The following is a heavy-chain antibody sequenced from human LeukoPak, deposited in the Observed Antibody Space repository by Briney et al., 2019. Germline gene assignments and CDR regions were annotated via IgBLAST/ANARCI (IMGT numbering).Heavy chain of an antibody. Sequence: SETLSLTCAVYGGSFSGYYWSWIRQPPGKGLEWIGEINHSGSTNYNPSLKSRVTISVDTSKNQFSLKLSSVTAADTAVYYCARRRYYGSGSYFRWGQGTLVTVSS. J-gene: IGHJ4*02. V-gene: IGHV4-34*01. CDR3: ARRRYYGSGSYFR. D-gene: IGHD3-10*01. CDR2: INHSGST. CDR1: GGSFSGYY.